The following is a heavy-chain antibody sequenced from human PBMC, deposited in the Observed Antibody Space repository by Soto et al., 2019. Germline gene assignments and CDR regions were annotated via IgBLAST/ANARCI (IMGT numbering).Heavy chain of an antibody. Sequence: SLRLSCGAAGFTFSSYSMNWVRQAPGKGLEWVSYISGSSVSIYYVDSVKGRFTISRDNAKNSLYLQMNSLRAEDTAVYYCARDPSIVLVPAATYYYYYYGMDVWGQGTTVTVSS. CDR3: ARDPSIVLVPAATYYYYYYGMDV. V-gene: IGHV3-48*04. CDR2: ISGSSVSI. CDR1: GFTFSSYS. J-gene: IGHJ6*02. D-gene: IGHD2-2*01.